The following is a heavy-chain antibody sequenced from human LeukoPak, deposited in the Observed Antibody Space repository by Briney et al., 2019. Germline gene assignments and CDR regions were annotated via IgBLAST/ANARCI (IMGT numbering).Heavy chain of an antibody. CDR1: GYTFTSYY. CDR3: ARDLVDTAMVTDAFDI. D-gene: IGHD5-18*01. CDR2: INPSGGST. J-gene: IGHJ3*02. V-gene: IGHV1-46*01. Sequence: ASVKVSCKASGYTFTSYYMHWVRQAPGQGLEWMGIINPSGGSTSYAQKFQGRVTMTRDTSTSTVYMELSSLRSEDTAVYYCARDLVDTAMVTDAFDIWGQGTMVTVSS.